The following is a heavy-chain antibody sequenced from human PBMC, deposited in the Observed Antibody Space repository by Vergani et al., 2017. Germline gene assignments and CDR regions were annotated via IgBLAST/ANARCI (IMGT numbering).Heavy chain of an antibody. D-gene: IGHD3-22*01. Sequence: QVQLVESGGGLVKPGGSLRLSCAASGFTFSDYYMSWIRQAPGKGLEWGSYISSSGSTIYYADSVKGRFTISRDNAKNSLYLQMNSLRAEDTAVYYCAKDRENYYYDSSGYYLYWGQGTLVTVSS. V-gene: IGHV3-11*01. J-gene: IGHJ4*02. CDR2: ISSSGSTI. CDR1: GFTFSDYY. CDR3: AKDRENYYYDSSGYYLY.